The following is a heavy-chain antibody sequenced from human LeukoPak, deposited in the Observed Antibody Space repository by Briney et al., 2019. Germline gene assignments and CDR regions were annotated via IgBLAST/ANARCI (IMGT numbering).Heavy chain of an antibody. CDR3: AREVGRGFDY. D-gene: IGHD1-26*01. CDR2: IYSSGST. J-gene: IGHJ4*02. Sequence: TGGSLRLSCAASEFSVGSNYMTWVRQAPGKGLEWVSLIYSSGSTYYADSVKGRFTISRDNSKNTLYLQMNSLRAEDTAVYYCAREVGRGFDYWGQGTLVTVSS. V-gene: IGHV3-66*01. CDR1: EFSVGSNY.